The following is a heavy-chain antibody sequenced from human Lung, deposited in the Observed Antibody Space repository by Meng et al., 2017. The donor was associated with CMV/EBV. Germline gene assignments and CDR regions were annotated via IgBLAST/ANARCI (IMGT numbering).Heavy chain of an antibody. CDR3: ARGIAVAPPSD. Sequence: GGSLRLXCAASGFTFSRFAMHWVRQAPGKGLEWVAVISYDGSNKYYADSVKGRFTISRDNSKNTLYLQMNSLRAEDTAVYHCARGIAVAPPSDWRQGTLVTVSS. D-gene: IGHD6-19*01. V-gene: IGHV3-30-3*01. J-gene: IGHJ4*02. CDR2: ISYDGSNK. CDR1: GFTFSRFA.